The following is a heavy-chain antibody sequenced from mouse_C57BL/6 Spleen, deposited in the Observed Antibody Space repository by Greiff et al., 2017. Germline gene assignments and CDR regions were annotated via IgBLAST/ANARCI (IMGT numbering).Heavy chain of an antibody. J-gene: IGHJ2*01. D-gene: IGHD3-3*01. Sequence: VQLQQSGAELVKPGASVKISCKASGYAFSSYWMNWVKQRPGKGLEWIGQIYPGDGDTNYHGKFKGKATLTADTSSSTAYMQRSSLTSEDSAVYFWARGAGGTLDYWGQGTTLTVSS. V-gene: IGHV1-80*01. CDR1: GYAFSSYW. CDR3: ARGAGGTLDY. CDR2: IYPGDGDT.